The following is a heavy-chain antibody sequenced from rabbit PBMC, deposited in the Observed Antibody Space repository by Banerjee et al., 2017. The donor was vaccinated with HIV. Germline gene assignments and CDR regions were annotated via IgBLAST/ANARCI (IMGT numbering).Heavy chain of an antibody. V-gene: IGHV1S40*01. CDR2: IDAGSSAFT. CDR1: GVSFSFSSY. J-gene: IGHJ4*01. Sequence: QSLEESGGDLVKPGASLTLTCTASGVSFSFSSYMCWVRQAPGKGLEWIACIDAGSSAFTYFATWAKGRFTISKTSSTTVTLQVTRLTAADTATYFCVRSIGSGAYGDASALWGPGTLVTVS. CDR3: VRSIGSGAYGDASAL. D-gene: IGHD6-1*01.